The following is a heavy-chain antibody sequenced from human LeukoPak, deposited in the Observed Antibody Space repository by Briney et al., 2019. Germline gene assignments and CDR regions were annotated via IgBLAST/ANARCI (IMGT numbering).Heavy chain of an antibody. CDR1: GFTFGDYA. Sequence: GGSLRLSCTASGFTFGDYAMTWVRQAPGEGLEWVGSIRSKIYGGTPEYAASVKGRFTISRDDSKGIAYLQMDSLKTEDTAVYYCTRDQTPYYWGQGTLVTVSS. CDR3: TRDQTPYY. CDR2: IRSKIYGGTP. J-gene: IGHJ4*02. V-gene: IGHV3-49*04.